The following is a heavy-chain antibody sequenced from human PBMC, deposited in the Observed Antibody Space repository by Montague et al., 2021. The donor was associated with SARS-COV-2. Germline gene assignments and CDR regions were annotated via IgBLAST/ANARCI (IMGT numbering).Heavy chain of an antibody. CDR1: GGSISSYY. V-gene: IGHV4-59*01. CDR3: ARGFDY. J-gene: IGHJ4*02. CDR2: IYYSGST. Sequence: SETLSLTCTVSGGSISSYYWSWIRQPPGKGLEWIAYIYYSGSTNYNPSLESRVTISVDTSKNQFSLKLSSVTAADTAVYYCARGFDYWGQGTLVTVSS.